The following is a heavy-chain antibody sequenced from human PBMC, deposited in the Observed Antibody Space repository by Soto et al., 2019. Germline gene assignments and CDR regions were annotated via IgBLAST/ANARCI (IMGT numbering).Heavy chain of an antibody. CDR1: GFTFSSYA. CDR2: ISGSGGST. D-gene: IGHD3-9*01. CDR3: AKGASYFDWLLLWYFQH. Sequence: EVQLLESGGGLVQPGGSLRLSCAASGFTFSSYAMSWVRQAPGKGLEWVSAISGSGGSTYYADSVKGRLAISRDNSKSTLDLQIHSLGAEYTAVYYFAKGASYFDWLLLWYFQHWGQGTMVIVSS. J-gene: IGHJ1*01. V-gene: IGHV3-23*01.